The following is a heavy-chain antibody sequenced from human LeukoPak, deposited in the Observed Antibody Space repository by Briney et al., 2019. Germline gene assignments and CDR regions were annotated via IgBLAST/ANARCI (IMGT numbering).Heavy chain of an antibody. J-gene: IGHJ4*02. CDR1: GFTFSSYW. Sequence: GGSLRLSCAASGFTFSSYWMSWVRQAPGKGLEWVANIKQDGSEKYYVDSVKGRFTISRDNAKNSLYLQMNSLRAEDTAVYYCARARSQMLTPHFDYWGQGTLVTVSS. CDR2: IKQDGSEK. V-gene: IGHV3-7*02. D-gene: IGHD1-14*01. CDR3: ARARSQMLTPHFDY.